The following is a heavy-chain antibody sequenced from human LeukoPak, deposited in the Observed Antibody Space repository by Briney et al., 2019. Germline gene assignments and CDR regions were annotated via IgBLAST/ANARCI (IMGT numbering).Heavy chain of an antibody. Sequence: GGSLRLSCAASGFTFSSYAMSWVRQAPGKGLEWVSAISGSGGSTYYADSVKGRFTISRDNSKNTLYLQMNSLRAEDTAVYYCASLDYGDYGSYYYYGMDVWGQGTTVIVSS. J-gene: IGHJ6*02. D-gene: IGHD4-17*01. CDR1: GFTFSSYA. CDR3: ASLDYGDYGSYYYYGMDV. CDR2: ISGSGGST. V-gene: IGHV3-23*01.